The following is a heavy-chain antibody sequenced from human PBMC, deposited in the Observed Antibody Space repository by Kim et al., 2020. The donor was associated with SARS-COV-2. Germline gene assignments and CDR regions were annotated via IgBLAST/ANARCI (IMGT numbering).Heavy chain of an antibody. V-gene: IGHV3-23*01. J-gene: IGHJ4*02. CDR3: AKDHEESSSWEYYFDY. Sequence: SVKGRFTISGDNSKTTMYLQMNSLRAEDTAVYYCAKDHEESSSWEYYFDYWGQGTLVTVSS. D-gene: IGHD6-13*01.